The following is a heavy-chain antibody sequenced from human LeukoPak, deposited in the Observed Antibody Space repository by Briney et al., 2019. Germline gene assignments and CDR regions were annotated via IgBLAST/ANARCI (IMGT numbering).Heavy chain of an antibody. V-gene: IGHV3-48*01. CDR1: GFTFSSYW. D-gene: IGHD6-19*01. J-gene: IGHJ4*02. CDR3: ASGYSSFAY. CDR2: ISNSSTTI. Sequence: GGSLRLSCAASGFTFSSYWMNWVRQAPGMGLEWVSYISNSSTTIYYADSVKGRFTISRDNAKNSLYLQMNSLRAEDTAVYYCASGYSSFAYWGQGTLVTVSS.